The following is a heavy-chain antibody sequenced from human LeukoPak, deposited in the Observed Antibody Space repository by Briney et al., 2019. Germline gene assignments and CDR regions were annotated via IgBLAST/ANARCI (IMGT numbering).Heavy chain of an antibody. CDR3: ARGSPYYSDSSGYYGYYYDMDV. CDR1: GGSFSGYY. D-gene: IGHD3-22*01. J-gene: IGHJ6*02. CDR2: INHSGST. Sequence: SETLSLTCAVYGGSFSGYYWSWIRQPPGKGLEWIGEINHSGSTNYNPSLKSRVTISVDTSKNQFFLKLSSVTAADTAVYYCARGSPYYSDSSGYYGYYYDMDVWGQGTTVTVSS. V-gene: IGHV4-34*01.